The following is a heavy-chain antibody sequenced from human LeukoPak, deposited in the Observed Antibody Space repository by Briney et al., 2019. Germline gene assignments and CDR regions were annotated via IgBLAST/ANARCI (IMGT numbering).Heavy chain of an antibody. CDR2: VKSSGSP. Sequence: SENLSLTCTVSGDSISSSSNWWGWIRQPPGKGLEWIGHVKSSGSPNYNPPLKSRVTISVDTSKNQFSLKVSSVTAADTAVYYCARLTWITDYWGQGILVTVSS. V-gene: IGHV4-39*01. D-gene: IGHD5-12*01. CDR1: GDSISSSSNW. CDR3: ARLTWITDY. J-gene: IGHJ4*02.